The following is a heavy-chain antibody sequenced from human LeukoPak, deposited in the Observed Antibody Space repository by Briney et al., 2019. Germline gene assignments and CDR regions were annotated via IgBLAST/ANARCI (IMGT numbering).Heavy chain of an antibody. D-gene: IGHD3-16*02. CDR2: ISYDGSNK. Sequence: QPGRSLRLPCAASGFTFSSYGMHWVRQAPGKGLEWVAVISYDGSNKYYADSVKGRFTISRDNSKNTLYLQMNSLRAEDTAVYYCARGTGLYDAFDIWGQGTMVTVSS. CDR3: ARGTGLYDAFDI. V-gene: IGHV3-30*03. CDR1: GFTFSSYG. J-gene: IGHJ3*02.